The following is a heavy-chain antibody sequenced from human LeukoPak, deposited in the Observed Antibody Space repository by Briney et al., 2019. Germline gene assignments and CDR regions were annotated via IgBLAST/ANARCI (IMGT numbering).Heavy chain of an antibody. Sequence: GGSLSLSCAASGFTFSSYSMNWVRQAPGKGLEWVSSISSGSSYIYYADSLKGRFTISRDNAKNSLYLQMNSLRADDTAVYYCAREWCSGGSCLFKETDYWGQGTLVTVSS. J-gene: IGHJ4*02. CDR1: GFTFSSYS. CDR2: ISSGSSYI. CDR3: AREWCSGGSCLFKETDY. D-gene: IGHD2-15*01. V-gene: IGHV3-21*01.